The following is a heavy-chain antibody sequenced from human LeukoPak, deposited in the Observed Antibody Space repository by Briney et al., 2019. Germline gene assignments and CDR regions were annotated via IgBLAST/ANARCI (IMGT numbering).Heavy chain of an antibody. CDR3: ARADYGSSSGDLDY. Sequence: ASVKVSCKASGYTFTGYYMHWVRQALGQGLEWMGWINPNSGGTNYAQKFQGRVTMTRDMSTSTVYMELSSLRSEDTAVYYCARADYGSSSGDLDYWGQGTLVTVSS. CDR1: GYTFTGYY. CDR2: INPNSGGT. D-gene: IGHD6-6*01. V-gene: IGHV1-2*02. J-gene: IGHJ4*02.